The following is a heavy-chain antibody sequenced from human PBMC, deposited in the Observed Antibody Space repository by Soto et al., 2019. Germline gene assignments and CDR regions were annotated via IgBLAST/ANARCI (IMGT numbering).Heavy chain of an antibody. CDR1: DVAIRGHY. V-gene: IGHV4-59*07. CDR3: AKRGSGSYSPHDAFDI. D-gene: IGHD3-10*01. CDR2: VHYSGST. J-gene: IGHJ3*02. Sequence: SDTLSLTCTVSDVAIRGHYWRWIRQPPGKGPEWIGYVHYSGSTNYNPSLTSRVTISLDTSKNQFSLKLTSVTTADTAVYYCAKRGSGSYSPHDAFDIWGQGTMVT.